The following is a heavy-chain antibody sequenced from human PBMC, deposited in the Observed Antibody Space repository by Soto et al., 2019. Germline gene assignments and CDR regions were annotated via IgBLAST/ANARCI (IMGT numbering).Heavy chain of an antibody. CDR1: AFSVYY. D-gene: IGHD1-20*01. CDR3: ALERPLNSPSDAFDV. CDR2: INPNSGVT. V-gene: IGHV1-2*02. J-gene: IGHJ3*01. Sequence: ASVKGSCKASAFSVYYLHWVRQAPGQGLEWMGRINPNSGVTTYAQRFQGRVTMTSDTSITTSFLDLSNVDFDDTAVYYCALERPLNSPSDAFDVSAQRTMVTVSS.